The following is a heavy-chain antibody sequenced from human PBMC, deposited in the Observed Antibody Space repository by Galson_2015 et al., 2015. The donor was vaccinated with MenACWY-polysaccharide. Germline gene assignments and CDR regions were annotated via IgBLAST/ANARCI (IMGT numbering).Heavy chain of an antibody. V-gene: IGHV3-23*01. CDR1: GFTFSTYG. Sequence: LRLSCAASGFTFSTYGMGWVRQAPGKGLEWVSTLDGSGTNTYYADSVRGRFTLSRDNSKKMLYLQMNSLRAEDTALYYCAKDASNSWFDYWGQGSLVTVSS. J-gene: IGHJ5*01. CDR2: LDGSGTNT. D-gene: IGHD4-23*01. CDR3: AKDASNSWFDY.